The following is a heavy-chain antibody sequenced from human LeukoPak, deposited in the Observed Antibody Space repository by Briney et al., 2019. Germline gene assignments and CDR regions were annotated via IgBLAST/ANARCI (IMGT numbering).Heavy chain of an antibody. V-gene: IGHV4-39*01. CDR1: SGSISSSNYY. CDR3: ASRSYSSAWGEGFDY. CDR2: IYYSGIS. D-gene: IGHD6-25*01. Sequence: SETLSLTCTVSSGSISSSNYYWGWIRQPPGKGLEWLGSIYYSGISYYNPSLNSRVTISVDTSPTQFSLKLTSVTAADTAAYSCASRSYSSAWGEGFDYWGQGTLVTVSS. J-gene: IGHJ4*02.